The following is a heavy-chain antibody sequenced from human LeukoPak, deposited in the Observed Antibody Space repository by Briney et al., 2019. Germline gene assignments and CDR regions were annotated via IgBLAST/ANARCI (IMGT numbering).Heavy chain of an antibody. CDR3: ARVGYNGWNFEN. CDR1: GFTFSSYW. CDR2: ISQDVSHK. Sequence: GGSLRLSCAASGFTFSSYWMSWVRQAPGKGLQSVAYISQDVSHKYYVDSVKGRFTTSRDNAKNSLHLEMNSLRAEDTALYYCARVGYNGWNFENWGQGTLATVSS. J-gene: IGHJ4*02. D-gene: IGHD5-12*01. V-gene: IGHV3-7*01.